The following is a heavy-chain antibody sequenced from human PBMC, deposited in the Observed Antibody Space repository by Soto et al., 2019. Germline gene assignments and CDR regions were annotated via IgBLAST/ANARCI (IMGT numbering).Heavy chain of an antibody. CDR1: GFTFSSYS. J-gene: IGHJ4*02. D-gene: IGHD6-6*01. CDR3: ARDASIAPDYYFDY. CDR2: ISSSSSYI. V-gene: IGHV3-21*01. Sequence: GGSLRLSCAASGFTFSSYSMNWVRQAPGKGLEWVSSISSSSSYIYYADSVKGRFTISRDNAKNSLYLQMNSLRAEDTAVYYCARDASIAPDYYFDYWGQGTLVTVSS.